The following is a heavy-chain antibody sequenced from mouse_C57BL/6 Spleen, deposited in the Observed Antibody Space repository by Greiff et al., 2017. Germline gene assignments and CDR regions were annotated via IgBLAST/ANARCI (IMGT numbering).Heavy chain of an antibody. D-gene: IGHD4-1*01. V-gene: IGHV5-6*01. CDR1: GFTFSSYG. CDR2: ISSGGSYT. CDR3: ARHSELAMDY. J-gene: IGHJ4*01. Sequence: EVKVVESGGDLVKPGGSLKLSCAASGFTFSSYGMSWVRQTPDKRLEWVATISSGGSYTYYPDSVKGRFTISRDNAKNTLYLQMSSLKSEDTAMYYCARHSELAMDYWGQGTSVTVSS.